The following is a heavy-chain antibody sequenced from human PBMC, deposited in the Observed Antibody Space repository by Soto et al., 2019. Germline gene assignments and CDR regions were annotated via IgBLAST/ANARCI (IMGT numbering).Heavy chain of an antibody. CDR1: GFTFSYYW. D-gene: IGHD1-26*01. CDR3: ARGDRGASDL. CDR2: IHSDGSST. Sequence: EVQLVESGGGLVRPGGSLRLSCAASGFTFSYYWMHWVRKAPGKGLVWVSRIHSDGSSTTYADFVKGRFIISRDNARNTVDLQMNSVRVEDTAVYYCARGDRGASDLWGQGTVVTVSS. V-gene: IGHV3-74*01. J-gene: IGHJ3*01.